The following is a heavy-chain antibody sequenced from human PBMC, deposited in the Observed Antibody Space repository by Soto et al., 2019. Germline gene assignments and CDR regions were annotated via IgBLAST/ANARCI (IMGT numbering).Heavy chain of an antibody. Sequence: GGSLRLSCAASGFTFSSYGMHWVRQAPGKGLEWVAVISYDGSNKYYADSVKGRFTISRDNSKNTLYLQMNSLRAEDTAVYYCAKDPGHELPSSGWYGLPAGWGQGTLVTVSS. CDR2: ISYDGSNK. CDR1: GFTFSSYG. J-gene: IGHJ4*02. D-gene: IGHD6-19*01. CDR3: AKDPGHELPSSGWYGLPAG. V-gene: IGHV3-30*18.